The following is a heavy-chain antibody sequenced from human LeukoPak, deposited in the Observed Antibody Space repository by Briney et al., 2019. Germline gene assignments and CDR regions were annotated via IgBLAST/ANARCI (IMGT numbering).Heavy chain of an antibody. V-gene: IGHV3-7*01. Sequence: PGGSLRLSCAASGFTFSNYWMSWVRQAPGKGLEWVANIKQDGSEKYYVDSVKGRFTISRDNAKNSLYLQMKSLRDEDTALYYCARVEGKVTTSRGSFWGQGTLVTVSS. CDR3: ARVEGKVTTSRGSF. J-gene: IGHJ4*02. D-gene: IGHD4-11*01. CDR1: GFTFSNYW. CDR2: IKQDGSEK.